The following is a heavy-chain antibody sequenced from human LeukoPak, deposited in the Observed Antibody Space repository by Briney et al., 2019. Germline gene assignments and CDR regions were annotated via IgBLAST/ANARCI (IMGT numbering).Heavy chain of an antibody. J-gene: IGHJ3*02. CDR1: GYTFTSYY. V-gene: IGHV1-18*04. CDR2: ISAYNGNT. D-gene: IGHD3-22*01. CDR3: ASGYDSSGYPNDAFDI. Sequence: ASVKVSCKASGYTFTSYYMHWVRQAPGQGLEWMGWISAYNGNTNYAQKLQGRVTMTTDTSTSTAYMELRSLRSDDTAVYYCASGYDSSGYPNDAFDIWGQGTMVTVSS.